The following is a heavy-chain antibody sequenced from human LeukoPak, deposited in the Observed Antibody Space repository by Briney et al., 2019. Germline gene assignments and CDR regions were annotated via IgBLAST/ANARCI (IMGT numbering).Heavy chain of an antibody. D-gene: IGHD5-12*01. V-gene: IGHV1-46*01. Sequence: ASVKVSCKASGYTFTSHYMHWVRQAPGQGLEWMGIINPSGGSTSYAQKFQGRVTMTRDTSTSTVYMELSSLRSEDTAVYYCARVSGYSGYYVWGTREFDYWGQGTLVTVSS. CDR2: INPSGGST. CDR3: ARVSGYSGYYVWGTREFDY. J-gene: IGHJ4*02. CDR1: GYTFTSHY.